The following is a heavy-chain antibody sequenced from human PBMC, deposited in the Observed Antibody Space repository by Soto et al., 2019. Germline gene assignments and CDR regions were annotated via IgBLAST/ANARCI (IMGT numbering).Heavy chain of an antibody. Sequence: SVKVSCKXSGGTFSSYAISWVRQAPGQGLEWMGGIIPIFGTANYAQKFQGRVTITADESTSTAYMELSSLRSEDTAVYYCARGDYGSGSPHYYYGMDVWGQGTTVTVSS. J-gene: IGHJ6*02. CDR3: ARGDYGSGSPHYYYGMDV. D-gene: IGHD3-10*01. V-gene: IGHV1-69*13. CDR1: GGTFSSYA. CDR2: IIPIFGTA.